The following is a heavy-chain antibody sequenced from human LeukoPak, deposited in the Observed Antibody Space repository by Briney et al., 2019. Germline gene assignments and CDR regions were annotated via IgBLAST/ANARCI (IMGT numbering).Heavy chain of an antibody. V-gene: IGHV3-53*04. Sequence: PGGSLRLSCAASGFTVSSNYMSWVRQAPGKGLEWVSVIYSGGSTYYADSVKGRFTISRHNSKNTLYLQMNSLRAEDTAVYYCATYYHDSSGYAWAFDIWGQGTMVTVSS. J-gene: IGHJ3*02. CDR1: GFTVSSNY. CDR3: ATYYHDSSGYAWAFDI. CDR2: IYSGGST. D-gene: IGHD3-22*01.